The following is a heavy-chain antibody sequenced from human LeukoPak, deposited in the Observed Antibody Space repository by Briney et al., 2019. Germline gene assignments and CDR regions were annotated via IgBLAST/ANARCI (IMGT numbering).Heavy chain of an antibody. CDR1: GFTFNSYS. V-gene: IGHV3-21*01. J-gene: IGHJ3*02. Sequence: PGGSLRLSCAASGFTFNSYSMNWVRQAPGKGLEWVSSISSSSSYIYYADSVKGRFTISRDNAKNSLYLQMNSLRAEDTAVYYCARGCSSTSCYSSPGAFDIWGQGTMVTVSS. CDR3: ARGCSSTSCYSSPGAFDI. D-gene: IGHD2-2*01. CDR2: ISSSSSYI.